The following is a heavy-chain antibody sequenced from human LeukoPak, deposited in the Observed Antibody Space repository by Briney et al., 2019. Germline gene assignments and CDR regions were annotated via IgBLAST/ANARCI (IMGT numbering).Heavy chain of an antibody. CDR3: ARGPQFCSGGSCYGYYFDY. V-gene: IGHV3-21*01. D-gene: IGHD2-15*01. Sequence: GGSLRLSCAASGFTFSSYSMNWVRQPPGKGLGWVSSISSSGSYIYYADSVKGRFSISRDSAKNSLYLQMNSLRAEDTAVYYCARGPQFCSGGSCYGYYFDYWGQGTLVTVSS. CDR2: ISSSGSYI. CDR1: GFTFSSYS. J-gene: IGHJ4*02.